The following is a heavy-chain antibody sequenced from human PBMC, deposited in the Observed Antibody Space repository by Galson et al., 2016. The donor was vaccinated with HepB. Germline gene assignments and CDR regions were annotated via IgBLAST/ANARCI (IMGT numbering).Heavy chain of an antibody. D-gene: IGHD6-19*01. Sequence: SLRLSCAASGFTFSIYSMTWVRQAPGKWLEWVSTIQVSSSTSYYADSLKGRFTISRDDAKNSLYLQMNRLRPEDTAVYYWARDQTGWSRDNWGQGTLVTVAS. J-gene: IGHJ4*02. CDR1: GFTFSIYS. CDR2: IQVSSSTS. CDR3: ARDQTGWSRDN. V-gene: IGHV3-21*01.